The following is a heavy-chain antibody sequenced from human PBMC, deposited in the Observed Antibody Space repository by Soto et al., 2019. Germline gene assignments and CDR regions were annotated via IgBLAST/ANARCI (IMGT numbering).Heavy chain of an antibody. J-gene: IGHJ4*02. CDR3: ARGGWSLDF. CDR2: IHYTGST. CDR1: GGSIISHY. Sequence: QVQLQESGPGLVKPSETLSLTCSVSGGSIISHYWSWIRQPPGKGLEWIGYIHYTGSTDYNPSLTSRLTISVDTSNNQFSLKLSSVTAADTAVYYCARGGWSLDFWGQGTLVTVSS. V-gene: IGHV4-59*11. D-gene: IGHD6-19*01.